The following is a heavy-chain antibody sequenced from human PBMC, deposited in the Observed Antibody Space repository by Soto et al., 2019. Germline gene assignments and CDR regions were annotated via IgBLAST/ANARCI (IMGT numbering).Heavy chain of an antibody. CDR1: GFTFSTYW. CDR3: ARDSVTQLWPPLDAFDI. D-gene: IGHD5-18*01. V-gene: IGHV3-7*01. Sequence: EVQLVDSGGGLVQPGGSLRLSCAASGFTFSTYWMSWVRQAPGKGLEWVANIKQDGSETYYVDSVKGRFTISRDNAKNSLYLQMNSLRAEDTAVYYCARDSVTQLWPPLDAFDIWGQGTMVTVSS. J-gene: IGHJ3*02. CDR2: IKQDGSET.